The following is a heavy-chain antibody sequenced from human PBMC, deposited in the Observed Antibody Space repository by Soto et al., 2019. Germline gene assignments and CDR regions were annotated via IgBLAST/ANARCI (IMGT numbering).Heavy chain of an antibody. J-gene: IGHJ4*02. CDR3: ASSPGALGQANAY. D-gene: IGHD2-8*01. CDR1: GGSFSGYY. Sequence: PSETLSLTCAVYGGSFSGYYWSWIRQPPGKGLEWIGEINHSGSTNYNPSLKSRVTISVDTSKNQFSLKLSSVTAADTAVYYCASSPGALGQANAYWGQGTLVTVS. V-gene: IGHV4-34*01. CDR2: INHSGST.